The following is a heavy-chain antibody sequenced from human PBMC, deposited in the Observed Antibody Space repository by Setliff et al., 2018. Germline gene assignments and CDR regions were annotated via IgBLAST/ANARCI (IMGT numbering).Heavy chain of an antibody. J-gene: IGHJ3*02. CDR2: TQFDGNDR. Sequence: PGGSLRLSCAASGFSFSNYAMHWVRQAPGRGLEWVAFTQFDGNDRYFADSVKGRFTISRDNSKYTLYLQMNSLRVEDSGRNYCAKEKRHRSTWPHGGAFDIWGQGTMVTVSS. V-gene: IGHV3-30*02. CDR3: AKEKRHRSTWPHGGAFDI. D-gene: IGHD1-1*01. CDR1: GFSFSNYA.